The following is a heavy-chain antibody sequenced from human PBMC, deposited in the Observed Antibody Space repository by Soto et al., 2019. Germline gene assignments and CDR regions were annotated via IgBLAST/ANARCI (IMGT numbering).Heavy chain of an antibody. J-gene: IGHJ4*02. CDR1: GFTFSSYA. V-gene: IGHV3-23*01. CDR3: AKDALAAAGTNWGLYRYFDY. D-gene: IGHD6-13*01. Sequence: PGGSLRLSCAASGFTFSSYAMSWVRQAPGKGLEWVSAISGSGGSTYYADSVKGRFTISRDNSKNTLYLQMNSLRAEDTAVYYCAKDALAAAGTNWGLYRYFDYWGQGTLVTVSS. CDR2: ISGSGGST.